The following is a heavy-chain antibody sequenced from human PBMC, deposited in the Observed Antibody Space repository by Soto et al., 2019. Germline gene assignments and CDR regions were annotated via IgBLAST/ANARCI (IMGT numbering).Heavy chain of an antibody. Sequence: PSETLSLTCTVSGGSISSGGYYWSWIRQHPGKGLEWIGYIYYSGSTYYNPSLKSRVTISVDTSKNQFSLKLSSVTAADTAVYYCARLLRGYSYGVDYWGQGTLVTVSS. CDR1: GGSISSGGYY. D-gene: IGHD5-18*01. V-gene: IGHV4-31*03. CDR2: IYYSGST. CDR3: ARLLRGYSYGVDY. J-gene: IGHJ4*02.